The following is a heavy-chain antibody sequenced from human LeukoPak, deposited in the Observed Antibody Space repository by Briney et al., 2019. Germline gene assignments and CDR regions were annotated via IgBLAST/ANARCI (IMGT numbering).Heavy chain of an antibody. CDR1: GYSLSSGYY. D-gene: IGHD4-17*01. CDR2: IYHSGST. V-gene: IGHV4-38-2*02. Sequence: SETLSLTCTVSGYSLSSGYYWGWIRQPPGKGLEWIGSIYHSGSTYYNPSLKSRVTISVDTSKNQFSLKLSSVTAADTAVYYCADYGDSVDYWGQGTLVTVSS. J-gene: IGHJ4*02. CDR3: ADYGDSVDY.